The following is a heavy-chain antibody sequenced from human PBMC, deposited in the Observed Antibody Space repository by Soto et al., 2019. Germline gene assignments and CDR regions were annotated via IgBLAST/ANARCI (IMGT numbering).Heavy chain of an antibody. CDR3: AKDKSRGVTVTPDY. J-gene: IGHJ4*02. CDR1: GCTVSRYA. D-gene: IGHD4-17*01. V-gene: IGHV3-23*01. CDR2: ISGAGGVT. Sequence: EVQLLESGGGLVQPGWSLRLSCAVSGCTVSRYAMSWVRQAPGKGPEWVSSISGAGGVTHYADSVRGRFTISRDNSKNTLYLQLTSLRAEDTAVYYCAKDKSRGVTVTPDYWGQVTLVTVSS.